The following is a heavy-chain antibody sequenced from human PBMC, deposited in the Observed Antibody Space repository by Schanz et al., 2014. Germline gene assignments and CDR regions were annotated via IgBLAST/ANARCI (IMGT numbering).Heavy chain of an antibody. CDR3: VREGSTTPVAGVRSFDWLGRFDY. J-gene: IGHJ4*02. CDR1: GFSFSDHA. V-gene: IGHV3-72*01. D-gene: IGHD3-9*01. Sequence: DVQLLESGGGLVQPGGSLRLSCAASGFSFSDHAMDWVRQAAGKGLEWVGRVREKEFSDDTEEYAASVRGRFTISRDDSEKVVKLQVNGLKTEDTAMYCCVREGSTTPVAGVRSFDWLGRFDYWGQGALVTVSS. CDR2: VREKEFSDDTE.